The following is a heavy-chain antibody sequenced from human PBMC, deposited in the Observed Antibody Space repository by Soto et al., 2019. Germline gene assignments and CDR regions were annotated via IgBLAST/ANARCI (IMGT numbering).Heavy chain of an antibody. Sequence: GGSLRLSCADSGFSFSTYSMSWVRQTPGKGLEWVSAITATGDRTYYADSVTGRFTISRDNSKKTHYLQMTSLRAEDTAMYYCATMNGYFEYWGKGSPGTVYS. CDR3: ATMNGYFEY. D-gene: IGHD3-22*01. CDR1: GFSFSTYS. J-gene: IGHJ4*02. V-gene: IGHV3-23*01. CDR2: ITATGDRT.